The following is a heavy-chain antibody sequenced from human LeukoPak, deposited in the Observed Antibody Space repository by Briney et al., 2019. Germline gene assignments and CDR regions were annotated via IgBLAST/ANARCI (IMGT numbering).Heavy chain of an antibody. CDR3: ARGHSGSPSFDI. CDR1: GGTFSSYA. J-gene: IGHJ3*02. CDR2: IIPIFGTA. D-gene: IGHD1-26*01. V-gene: IGHV1-69*05. Sequence: SVKVSCKASGGTFSSYAISWVRQAPGQGLEWMGRIIPIFGTANYAQKFQGRVTITTDESTSTAYMELSSLRSEDTAVYYCARGHSGSPSFDIWGRGTMVTVSS.